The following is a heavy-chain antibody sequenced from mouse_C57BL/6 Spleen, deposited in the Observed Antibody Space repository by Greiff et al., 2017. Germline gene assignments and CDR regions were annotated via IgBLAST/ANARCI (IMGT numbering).Heavy chain of an antibody. CDR2: IHPNSGST. Sequence: VQLQQPGAELVKPGASVKLSCKASGYTFTSYWMHWVKQRPGQGLEWIGMIHPNSGSTNYNEKFKSKATLTVDKSSSTAYMQLSSLTSEDSAVYYCARSAIYYGYGVDYWGQGTTLTVSS. V-gene: IGHV1-64*01. D-gene: IGHD2-2*01. J-gene: IGHJ2*01. CDR3: ARSAIYYGYGVDY. CDR1: GYTFTSYW.